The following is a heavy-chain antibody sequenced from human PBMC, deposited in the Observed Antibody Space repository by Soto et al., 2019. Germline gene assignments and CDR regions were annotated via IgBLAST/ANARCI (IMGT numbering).Heavy chain of an antibody. D-gene: IGHD4-17*01. V-gene: IGHV4-34*01. CDR2: INHSGST. J-gene: IGHJ1*01. Sequence: SETLSLTCAVYGGSFSGYYWSWIRQPPGKGLEWIGEINHSGSTNYNPSLKSRVTISVDTSKNQSSLKLSSVTAADTAVYYCARGLYYGGNSAYFQHWGQGTLVTVSS. CDR3: ARGLYYGGNSAYFQH. CDR1: GGSFSGYY.